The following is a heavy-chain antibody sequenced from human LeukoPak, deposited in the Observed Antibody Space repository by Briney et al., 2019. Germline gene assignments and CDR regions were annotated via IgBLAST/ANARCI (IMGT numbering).Heavy chain of an antibody. J-gene: IGHJ3*02. CDR2: INPNSGGT. V-gene: IGHV1-2*02. CDR1: GYTFTGYY. D-gene: IGHD5-18*01. Sequence: ASVKVSCKAPGYTFTGYYMHWVRQAPGQGLEWMGWINPNSGGTNYAQKFQGRVTMTRDTSISTAYMELSRLRSDDTAVYYCARAGGYSYGQGAFDIWGQGTMVTVSS. CDR3: ARAGGYSYGQGAFDI.